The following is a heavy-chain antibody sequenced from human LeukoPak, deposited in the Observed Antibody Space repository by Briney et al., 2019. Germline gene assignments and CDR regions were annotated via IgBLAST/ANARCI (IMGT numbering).Heavy chain of an antibody. Sequence: SVKVSCKASGGTFSSYAISWVRQAPGQGLEWMGGIIPIFGTANYAQKFQGRVTITADESMSTAYMELSSLRSEDTAVYYCARGGVVQLSTYFDYWGQGTLVTVSS. CDR2: IIPIFGTA. CDR1: GGTFSSYA. CDR3: ARGGVVQLSTYFDY. D-gene: IGHD2-2*01. J-gene: IGHJ4*02. V-gene: IGHV1-69*13.